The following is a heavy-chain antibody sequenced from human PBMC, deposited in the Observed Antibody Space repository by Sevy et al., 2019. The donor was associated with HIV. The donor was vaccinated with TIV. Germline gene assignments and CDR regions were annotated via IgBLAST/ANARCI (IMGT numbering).Heavy chain of an antibody. CDR1: GFNFNIYS. V-gene: IGHV3-23*01. D-gene: IGHD3-10*02. CDR3: AREGCSKPHDY. J-gene: IGHJ4*02. Sequence: GGSLILSCVASGFNFNIYSFSWVRQTPGKGLEWVSTLSFGCGKINYADSVQGRFTISRDDSKNTLYLEMNSLRVEDTAIYYCAREGCSKPHDYWGQGTLVTVSS. CDR2: LSFGCGKI.